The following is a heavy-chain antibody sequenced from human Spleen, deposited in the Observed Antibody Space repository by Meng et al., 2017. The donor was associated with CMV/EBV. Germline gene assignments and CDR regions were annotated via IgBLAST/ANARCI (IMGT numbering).Heavy chain of an antibody. J-gene: IGHJ5*02. Sequence: LSSASSGFPFSNYAMSWVRQAPGKGLEWVSSITSSGGSTYYADSVKGRFTISRDSSKNTIYLQMNSLRAEDTAVYYCAKCRDGYTASWGQGTLVTVSS. V-gene: IGHV3-23*01. CDR2: ITSSGGST. D-gene: IGHD5-24*01. CDR3: AKCRDGYTAS. CDR1: GFPFSNYA.